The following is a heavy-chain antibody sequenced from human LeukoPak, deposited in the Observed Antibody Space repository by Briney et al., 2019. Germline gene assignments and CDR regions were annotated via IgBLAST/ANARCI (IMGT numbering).Heavy chain of an antibody. CDR2: ISSSGSTI. D-gene: IGHD3-10*01. CDR3: ARDPSITMVRGVIESHYFDY. V-gene: IGHV3-48*03. Sequence: GGSLRLSCAASGFTFSSYEMNWVRQAPGKGLEWVSYISSSGSTIYYADSVKGRFTISRDNAKNSLYLQMNSLRAEDTAVYYCARDPSITMVRGVIESHYFDYWGQGTLVTVSS. CDR1: GFTFSSYE. J-gene: IGHJ4*02.